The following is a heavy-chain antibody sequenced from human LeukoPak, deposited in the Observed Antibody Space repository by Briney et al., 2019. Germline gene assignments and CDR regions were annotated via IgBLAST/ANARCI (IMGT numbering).Heavy chain of an antibody. CDR3: ARGFDS. J-gene: IGHJ4*02. CDR2: ITTSSSV. V-gene: IGHV3-69-1*01. CDR1: GFTFSNYP. Sequence: GGSLRLSCAASGFTFSNYPMSWVRQAPGKGLEWVSSITTSSSVFYADSVKGRFTISRDNAQNSLYLQMNSLRADDTAVYYCARGFDSWGRGTLVTVSS.